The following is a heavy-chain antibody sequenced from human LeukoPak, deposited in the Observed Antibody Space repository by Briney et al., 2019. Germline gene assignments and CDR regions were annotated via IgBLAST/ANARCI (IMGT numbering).Heavy chain of an antibody. D-gene: IGHD6-13*01. Sequence: GRSLRLSCAASGFTFSSYGMHWVRQAPGKGLEWVAVIWYDGSNKYYADSVKGRFTISRDNSKNTLYLQMNSLRAEDTAVYYCARAGIAAAGYFDYWGQGTLVTVSS. V-gene: IGHV3-33*08. CDR2: IWYDGSNK. CDR3: ARAGIAAAGYFDY. J-gene: IGHJ4*02. CDR1: GFTFSSYG.